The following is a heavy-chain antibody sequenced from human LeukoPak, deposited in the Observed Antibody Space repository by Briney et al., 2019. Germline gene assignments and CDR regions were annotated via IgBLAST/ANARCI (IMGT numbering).Heavy chain of an antibody. CDR2: IRDKANSYAT. J-gene: IGHJ4*02. CDR1: GFTFSGSA. D-gene: IGHD2-2*01. Sequence: GGSLRLSCAASGFTFSGSAIHWVRQASGKGLEWVGRIRDKANSYATAYIASVKGRFTISRDDSKNTVYLQMSSLKTEDTAVYYCTRWDCTTTGCYPFDYWGQGTLVTVSS. CDR3: TRWDCTTTGCYPFDY. V-gene: IGHV3-73*01.